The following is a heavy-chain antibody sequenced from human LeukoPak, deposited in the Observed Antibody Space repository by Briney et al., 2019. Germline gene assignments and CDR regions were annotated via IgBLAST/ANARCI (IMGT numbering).Heavy chain of an antibody. CDR2: IGSSGSTI. CDR1: GFTFSSYE. CDR3: ARDGKEDSSDY. D-gene: IGHD3-22*01. Sequence: GGSLRLSCAASGFTFSSYEMNWVRQAPGKGLEWVSYIGSSGSTIYYADSVKGRFTISRDNAKNSLYLQMNSLRAEDTAVYYCARDGKEDSSDYWGQGTLVTVSS. J-gene: IGHJ4*02. V-gene: IGHV3-48*03.